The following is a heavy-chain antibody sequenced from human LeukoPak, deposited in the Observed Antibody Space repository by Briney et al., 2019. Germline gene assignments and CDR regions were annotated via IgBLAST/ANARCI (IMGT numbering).Heavy chain of an antibody. CDR3: ATERLILPYSSGWGGYYFDY. Sequence: GGPLRLSCAASGFTVSSNYMSWVRQAPGKGLEWVSVIYSGGSTYYADSVKGRFTISRDNSKNTLYLQMNSLRAEDTAVYYCATERLILPYSSGWGGYYFDYWGQGTLVTVSS. V-gene: IGHV3-53*01. CDR1: GFTVSSNY. D-gene: IGHD6-19*01. J-gene: IGHJ4*02. CDR2: IYSGGST.